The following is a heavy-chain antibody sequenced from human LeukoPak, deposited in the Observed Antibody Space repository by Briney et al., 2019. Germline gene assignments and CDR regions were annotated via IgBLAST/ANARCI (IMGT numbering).Heavy chain of an antibody. CDR3: ARSSGKRSDYLYDY. CDR2: IRGKADSHTA. CDR1: GFSFSDHY. V-gene: IGHV3-72*01. J-gene: IGHJ4*02. Sequence: PGGSLRLSCAASGFSFSDHYIDWVRQAPGKGLEWVGRIRGKADSHTAEYAASVTGRFSISRDDSKNSVYLQMNSLQTEDTAVYYCARSSGKRSDYLYDYWGQGTLVTVSS. D-gene: IGHD4-17*01.